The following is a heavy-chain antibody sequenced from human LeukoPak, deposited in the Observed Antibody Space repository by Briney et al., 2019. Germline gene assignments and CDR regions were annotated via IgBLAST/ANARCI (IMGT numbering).Heavy chain of an antibody. V-gene: IGHV3-30-3*01. CDR2: ISYDGSNK. J-gene: IGHJ6*02. CDR3: AREGTYGSGTQWFYYYYGMDV. Sequence: PGGSLRLSCAASGFTFSSYAMHWVRQAPGKGLEWVAVISYDGSNKYYADSVKGRFTISRDNSKNTLYLQMNSLRAEDTAVYYCAREGTYGSGTQWFYYYYGMDVWGQGTTVTVSS. CDR1: GFTFSSYA. D-gene: IGHD3-10*01.